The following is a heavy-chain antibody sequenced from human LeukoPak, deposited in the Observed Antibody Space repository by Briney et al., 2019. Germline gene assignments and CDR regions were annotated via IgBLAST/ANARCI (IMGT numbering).Heavy chain of an antibody. V-gene: IGHV3-7*01. J-gene: IGHJ4*02. Sequence: GGSLRLSCAASGFTSSSSWMSWVRQAPGKGLEWVANIKRDGSEEYYVDSAKGRFTISRDNARESLYLQMNSLRAEDTAVYYCAKWRTGDSYGYEYWGQGTLVTVSS. CDR3: AKWRTGDSYGYEY. CDR1: GFTSSSSW. D-gene: IGHD5-18*01. CDR2: IKRDGSEE.